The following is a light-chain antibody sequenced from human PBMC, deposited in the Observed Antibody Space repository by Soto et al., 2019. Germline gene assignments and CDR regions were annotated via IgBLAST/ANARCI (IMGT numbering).Light chain of an antibody. CDR2: YAS. J-gene: IGKJ2*01. CDR3: QQYDKWPHT. CDR1: QNLSRN. Sequence: EMVMTQSPATLSVSPGERATLSCRASQNLSRNLAWYQQQPGQAPRLLIFYASTRATGIPARFSGSGSGTDFTLTISSLRSEDFAAYYCQQYDKWPHTFGQGTKLEIK. V-gene: IGKV3-15*01.